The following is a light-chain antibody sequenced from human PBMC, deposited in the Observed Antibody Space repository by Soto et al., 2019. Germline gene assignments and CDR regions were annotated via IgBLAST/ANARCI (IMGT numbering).Light chain of an antibody. CDR1: QSVSSGY. Sequence: EIVLTQSPGTLSLSPGERATLSCRASQSVSSGYLAWYQLKPGQAPRLLIYGASSRAIGIPDRFSGSGSGTDFTLTISRLDPEDFAVYFCQQYGSSPRTFGQGTKGDIK. CDR2: GAS. J-gene: IGKJ1*01. V-gene: IGKV3-20*01. CDR3: QQYGSSPRT.